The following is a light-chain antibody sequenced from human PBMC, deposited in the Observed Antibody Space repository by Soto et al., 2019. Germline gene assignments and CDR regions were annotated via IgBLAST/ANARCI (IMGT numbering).Light chain of an antibody. Sequence: QSALTQPHSVSGSPGQSVTISCTGTSSDVGGYNYVSWYQHHPGKAPKLIIYDVSERPSGVPDRFSGSKSGNTGNTASLTISGLQAEDEADYYCSSYTSSSTLVFGGGTQLTVL. CDR1: SSDVGGYNY. CDR3: SSYTSSSTLV. CDR2: DVS. V-gene: IGLV2-11*01. J-gene: IGLJ3*02.